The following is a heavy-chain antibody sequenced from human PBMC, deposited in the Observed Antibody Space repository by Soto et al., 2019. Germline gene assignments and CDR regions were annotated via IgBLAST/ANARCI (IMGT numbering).Heavy chain of an antibody. CDR3: ARDLVLCSGGSCYSVRAFDI. J-gene: IGHJ3*02. CDR1: GYTFTSYA. D-gene: IGHD2-15*01. V-gene: IGHV1-3*01. CDR2: INAGNGNT. Sequence: ASVKVSCKASGYTFTSYAMHWVRQAPGQRLEWMGWINAGNGNTKYSQKFQGRVTITRDTSASTAYMELSSLRSEDTAVYYCARDLVLCSGGSCYSVRAFDIWGQGTMVPVSS.